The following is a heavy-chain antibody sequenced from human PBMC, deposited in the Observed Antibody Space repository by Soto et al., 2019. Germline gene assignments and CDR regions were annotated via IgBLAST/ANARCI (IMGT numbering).Heavy chain of an antibody. Sequence: GGSLRLSCAASGFTFSSYAIHWVRQAPGKGLEWVSVISNSGGTTFYADSVKGRFTISRDNSKNSLYLQMNSLRAEDTAVYYCGKSLPRSYVDVWGNGTTVTVSS. J-gene: IGHJ6*03. CDR1: GFTFSSYA. CDR3: GKSLPRSYVDV. CDR2: ISNSGGTT. V-gene: IGHV3-23*01.